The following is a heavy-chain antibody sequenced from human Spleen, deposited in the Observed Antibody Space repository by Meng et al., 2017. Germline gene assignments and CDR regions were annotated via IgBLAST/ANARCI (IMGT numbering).Heavy chain of an antibody. CDR2: IGHSGTT. CDR3: VRSSGWVRTGFDP. J-gene: IGHJ5*02. CDR1: GGSISNSDYY. D-gene: IGHD6-19*01. V-gene: IGHV4-39*01. Sequence: QVQLQESGPGLVKPSQTLSLTCTVSGGSISNSDYYWSWIRQPPGKGLEWIGSIGHSGTTYYTPSLRRRVTVSIDTSKNQFSLEVTSVTAADTAVYYCVRSSGWVRTGFDPWGQGTLVTVSS.